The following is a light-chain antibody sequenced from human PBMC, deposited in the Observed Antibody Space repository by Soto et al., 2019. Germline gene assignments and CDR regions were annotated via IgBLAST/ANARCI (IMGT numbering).Light chain of an antibody. CDR2: GAS. V-gene: IGKV3-15*01. Sequence: DRMMTQSPAPPSLSPGGKTTLSRRASQSVSSNLAWYQQKPGQAPRLLIYGASTRATGIPARFSGSGSGTEFTLTISSLQSEDFAVYYCQQYNNWPRTFGQGTKVDIK. CDR3: QQYNNWPRT. CDR1: QSVSSN. J-gene: IGKJ1*01.